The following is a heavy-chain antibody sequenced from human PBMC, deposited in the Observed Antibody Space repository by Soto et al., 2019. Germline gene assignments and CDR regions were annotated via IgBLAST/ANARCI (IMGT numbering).Heavy chain of an antibody. V-gene: IGHV1-69*13. J-gene: IGHJ6*02. D-gene: IGHD6-6*01. CDR3: ARGKNEEYSRFPNLDGMDV. Sequence: SVKVSCKASGGTFSSYAISWVRQAPGQGLEWMGGIIPIFGTANYAQKFQGRVTITADESTSTAYMELSSLRSEDTAVYYCARGKNEEYSRFPNLDGMDVWGQGTTVTV. CDR1: GGTFSSYA. CDR2: IIPIFGTA.